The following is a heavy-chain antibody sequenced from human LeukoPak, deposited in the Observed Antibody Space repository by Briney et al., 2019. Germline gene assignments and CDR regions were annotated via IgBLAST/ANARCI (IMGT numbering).Heavy chain of an antibody. D-gene: IGHD1-26*01. V-gene: IGHV1-18*01. Sequence: ASVKVSCKASGYTFTSYGISWVRQAPGQGLEWMGWISAYNGNTNYAQKLQGRVTMTTDTSTSTAYMELRSLRSDDTAVYYCARLREKWELLPASAFDIWGQGTMVTVSS. CDR3: ARLREKWELLPASAFDI. CDR1: GYTFTSYG. J-gene: IGHJ3*02. CDR2: ISAYNGNT.